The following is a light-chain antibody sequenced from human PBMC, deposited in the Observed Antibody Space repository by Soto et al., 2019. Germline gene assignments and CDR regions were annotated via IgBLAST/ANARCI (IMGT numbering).Light chain of an antibody. Sequence: QSALTRPASVSGSPGQSITISCTGTSSDVGGYNYVSWYQQHPGKAPKLMIYEVSNRPSGVSDRFSGSKSGNTASLTISGLQAEDEADYYCSSYTSSSTANYVFGTGTKLTVL. CDR1: SSDVGGYNY. V-gene: IGLV2-14*01. J-gene: IGLJ1*01. CDR3: SSYTSSSTANYV. CDR2: EVS.